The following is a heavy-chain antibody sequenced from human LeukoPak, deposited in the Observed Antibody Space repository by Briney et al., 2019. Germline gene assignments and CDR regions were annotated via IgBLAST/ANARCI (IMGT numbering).Heavy chain of an antibody. CDR1: GFTFTNYD. CDR2: ISSGGSSI. CDR3: ARGPPLFDP. J-gene: IGHJ5*02. V-gene: IGHV3-21*01. Sequence: GGSLRLSCVASGFTFTNYDINWVRQVPGKGLEWVSSISSGGSSIYYADSLRGRFTISRDNAKNSVSLQMNSLRAEDTAVYYCARGPPLFDPWGQGTLVAVSS.